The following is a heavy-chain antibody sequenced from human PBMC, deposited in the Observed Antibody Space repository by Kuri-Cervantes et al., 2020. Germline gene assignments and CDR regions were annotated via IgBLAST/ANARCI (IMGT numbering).Heavy chain of an antibody. J-gene: IGHJ5*02. CDR1: GGSISSGGYY. D-gene: IGHD3-3*01. CDR3: ARVVTIFGVVIRGWFDP. V-gene: IGHV4-39*07. CDR2: IYHSGST. Sequence: SETLSLTCTVSGGSISSGGYYWSWVRQPPGKGLEWIGEIYHSGSTNYNQSLKSRVTISVDKSKNQFSLKLSSVTAADTAVYYCARVVTIFGVVIRGWFDPWGQGTLVTVSS.